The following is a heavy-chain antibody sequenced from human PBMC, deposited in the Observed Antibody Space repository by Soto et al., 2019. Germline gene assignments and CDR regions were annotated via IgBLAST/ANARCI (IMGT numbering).Heavy chain of an antibody. CDR2: IYYSGST. Sequence: PSETLSLTCTVSGCSISSSSYYWGWIRQPPGKGLEWIGSIYYSGSTYYNPSLKSRVTISVDTSKNQFSLKLSSVTAADTAVYYCARQEWCTNGVCYTRGVDYYYYGMDVWGQGTTVTVSS. D-gene: IGHD2-8*01. V-gene: IGHV4-39*01. CDR3: ARQEWCTNGVCYTRGVDYYYYGMDV. CDR1: GCSISSSSYY. J-gene: IGHJ6*02.